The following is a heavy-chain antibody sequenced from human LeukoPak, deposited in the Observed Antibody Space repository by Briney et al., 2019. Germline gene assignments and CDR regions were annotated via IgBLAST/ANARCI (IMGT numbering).Heavy chain of an antibody. D-gene: IGHD3-22*01. J-gene: IGHJ4*02. CDR3: ARGYYYDSSGYQFSNFDY. Sequence: GGSLRLSCVASGFTFSDYYLTWIRQAPGKGLEWVSYISRDATIIYYSDSVKGRFTISRDNAKNSLYLQMNSLRAEDTALYYCARGYYYDSSGYQFSNFDYWGQGTLVTVSS. CDR1: GFTFSDYY. CDR2: ISRDATII. V-gene: IGHV3-11*01.